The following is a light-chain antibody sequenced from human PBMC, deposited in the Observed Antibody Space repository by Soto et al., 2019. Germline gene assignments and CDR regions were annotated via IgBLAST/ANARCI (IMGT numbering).Light chain of an antibody. CDR1: VLRDNY. J-gene: IGLJ1*01. V-gene: IGLV3-22*01. CDR2: KDG. Sequence: SCGLTQPPAGSVSPGQTARISCYGDVLRDNYADWYPQKPGQAPVLVIYKDGERPSGIPERFSGSTSGNTTALTISRVLPKGGADYFCFSGDENNRVFGTGTKGTVL. CDR3: FSGDENNRV.